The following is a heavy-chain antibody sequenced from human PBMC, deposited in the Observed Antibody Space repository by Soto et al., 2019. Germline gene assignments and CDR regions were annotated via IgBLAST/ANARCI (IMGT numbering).Heavy chain of an antibody. CDR1: GFTFNSYC. J-gene: IGHJ2*01. CDR2: ISGSGDRT. CDR3: AKALPTVTTYNWYFDL. Sequence: GGSLRLSCAASGFTFNSYCMTWVRQAPGKGLQWVSGISGSGDRTFYADSVKGRFTISRDNSKNTLFLQMNSLRAEDTAVYYCAKALPTVTTYNWYFDLWGRGTLVTVSS. V-gene: IGHV3-23*01. D-gene: IGHD4-4*01.